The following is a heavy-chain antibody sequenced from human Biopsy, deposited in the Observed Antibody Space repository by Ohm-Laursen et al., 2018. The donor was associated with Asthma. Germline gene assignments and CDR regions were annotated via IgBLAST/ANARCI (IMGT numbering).Heavy chain of an antibody. CDR2: IDQSGYT. CDR1: GGYLTGHY. Sequence: SETLSLTCTVYGGYLTGHYWNWIRQPPGKGLEWIGEIDQSGYTNYNPSLKSRVTISADTSKNQFHLNLSSVTAADTAVYFCARAAITGIRGWFDPWGQGTLVTVSS. CDR3: ARAAITGIRGWFDP. J-gene: IGHJ5*02. V-gene: IGHV4-34*01. D-gene: IGHD1-20*01.